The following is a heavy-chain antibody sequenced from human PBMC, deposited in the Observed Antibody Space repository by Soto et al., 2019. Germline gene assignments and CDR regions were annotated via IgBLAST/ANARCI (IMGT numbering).Heavy chain of an antibody. CDR3: ARGPWIQPRAGSFDY. J-gene: IGHJ4*02. CDR1: GGSFSGYY. V-gene: IGHV4-34*01. Sequence: SETLSLTGDVYGGSFSGYYCSWIRQPPGKGLEWIGEINHSGSTNYNPSLKSRVTISVDTSKNQFSLKLSSVTAADTAVYYCARGPWIQPRAGSFDYWGQGTLVTVSS. CDR2: INHSGST. D-gene: IGHD5-18*01.